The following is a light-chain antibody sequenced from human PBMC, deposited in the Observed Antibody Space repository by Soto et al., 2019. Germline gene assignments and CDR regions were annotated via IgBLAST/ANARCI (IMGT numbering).Light chain of an antibody. CDR2: DVS. CDR3: CSYAGSHTWA. J-gene: IGLJ3*02. CDR1: SSDVGTYNY. Sequence: QSVLTQPRSVSGPPGQSVSISCSGTSSDVGTYNYVSWYQQHPGKAPKLMIYDVSKRPSGVPDRFSGSKSGNTASLTISGLQAEDEADYHCCSYAGSHTWAFGGGTKLTVL. V-gene: IGLV2-11*01.